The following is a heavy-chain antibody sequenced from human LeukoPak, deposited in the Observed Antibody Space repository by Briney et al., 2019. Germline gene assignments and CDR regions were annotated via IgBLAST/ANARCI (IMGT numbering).Heavy chain of an antibody. D-gene: IGHD6-6*01. J-gene: IGHJ6*03. V-gene: IGHV4-59*01. Sequence: SEALSLTCTVSGGSISSYYWSWIRQPPGKGLEWIGYIYYSGSTNYNPSLKSRVTISVDTSKNQFSLKLSSVTAADTAVYYCARVSDSSSSPGAYYMDVWGKGTTVTVSS. CDR2: IYYSGST. CDR3: ARVSDSSSSPGAYYMDV. CDR1: GGSISSYY.